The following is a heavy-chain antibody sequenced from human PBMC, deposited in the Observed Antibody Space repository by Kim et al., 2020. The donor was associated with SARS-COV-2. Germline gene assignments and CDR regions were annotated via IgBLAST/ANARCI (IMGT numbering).Heavy chain of an antibody. Sequence: SETLSLTCHVSGDSITSYYWSWIRQSPGRGLEWIGYVYHSGTTNYNPSLASRVTISVDTSKNQFSLKLTSVIAADTAIYYCARGWFGLTNWGQGALVTVS. CDR1: GDSITSYY. CDR3: ARGWFGLTN. D-gene: IGHD3-10*01. V-gene: IGHV4-59*01. J-gene: IGHJ4*02. CDR2: VYHSGTT.